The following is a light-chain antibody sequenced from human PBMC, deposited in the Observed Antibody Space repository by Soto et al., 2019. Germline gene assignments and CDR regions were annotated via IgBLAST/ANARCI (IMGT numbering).Light chain of an antibody. V-gene: IGKV1-5*03. CDR1: QDIGDW. Sequence: DDRLTQSPSTLSASVGDRVTISCRASQDIGDWLAWYQQKPGKAPKLLIHRVSRLQSGGPVRFSGSGSETEFTLTINGLQPDDFATYYCQRYNSHLFFFGPGTKVQSK. CDR3: QRYNSHLFF. J-gene: IGKJ3*01. CDR2: RVS.